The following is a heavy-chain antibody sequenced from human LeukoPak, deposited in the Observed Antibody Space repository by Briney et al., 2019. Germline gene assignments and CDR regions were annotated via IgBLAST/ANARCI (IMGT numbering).Heavy chain of an antibody. CDR1: GGSFSGYY. CDR2: INHSGST. CDR3: ARERITMVRGVNNWFDP. Sequence: SETLSLTCAVYGGSFSGYYWSWIRQPPEKGLEWIGEINHSGSTNYNPSLKSRVTISVDTSKNQFSLKLSSVTAADTAVYYCARERITMVRGVNNWFDPWGQGTLVTVSS. V-gene: IGHV4-34*01. J-gene: IGHJ5*02. D-gene: IGHD3-10*01.